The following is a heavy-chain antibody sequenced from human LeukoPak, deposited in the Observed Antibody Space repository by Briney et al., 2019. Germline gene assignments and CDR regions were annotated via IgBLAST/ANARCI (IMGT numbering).Heavy chain of an antibody. CDR1: GYTFTNYY. D-gene: IGHD4-23*01. CDR3: ARDNSVEDTAWWFDP. CDR2: INPRDPSA. J-gene: IGHJ5*02. Sequence: ASVKVSCKASGYTFTNYYIHWVRHAPGQGLEWMGIINPRDPSATYAQKFQGRVTMTRDMSTSTDYMELSSLRSEDTAVYYCARDNSVEDTAWWFDPWGQGTLVTVSS. V-gene: IGHV1-46*01.